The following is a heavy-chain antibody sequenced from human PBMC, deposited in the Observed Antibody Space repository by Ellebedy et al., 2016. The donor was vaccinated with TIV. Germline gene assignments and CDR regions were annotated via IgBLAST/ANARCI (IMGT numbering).Heavy chain of an antibody. V-gene: IGHV1-69*13. Sequence: AASVKVSCKASGGTFRGTFSSYAISWVRQAPGQGLEWMGGLVPILGTADYAQTFQGRVTITADESTSTVYMELSSLTSEDTAVYYCARDSYGLGSYANWGQGTLVTVSS. D-gene: IGHD3-10*01. CDR3: ARDSYGLGSYAN. CDR2: LVPILGTA. CDR1: GGTFRGTFSSYA. J-gene: IGHJ4*01.